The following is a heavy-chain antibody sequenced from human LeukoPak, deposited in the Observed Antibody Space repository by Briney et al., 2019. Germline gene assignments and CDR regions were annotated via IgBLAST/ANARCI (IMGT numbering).Heavy chain of an antibody. CDR3: ARDRGSSSGWPLSFDY. J-gene: IGHJ4*02. CDR1: GDSVSSNSAA. CDR2: TYHTSKWYN. D-gene: IGHD6-19*01. V-gene: IGHV6-1*01. Sequence: SQTLSLTCAISGDSVSSNSAAWNWIRQSPSRGLEWLGRTYHTSKWYNDYAVSVKSRIAINPDTSKNQFSLKLSSVTAADTAVYYCARDRGSSSGWPLSFDYWGQGTLVTVSS.